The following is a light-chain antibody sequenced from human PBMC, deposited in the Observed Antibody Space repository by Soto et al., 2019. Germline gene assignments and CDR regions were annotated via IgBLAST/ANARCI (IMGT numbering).Light chain of an antibody. CDR3: QQYGYWPLT. CDR2: ATS. J-gene: IGKJ4*01. V-gene: IGKV3-15*01. Sequence: EIVVTQSPATLSVPPGERATLSCRASQSVGNNFAWYQQKPGQAPRLLIFATSTRATGVPARFSGSPSGTACTLTINTLQSEVFAVYSEQQYGYWPLTFGGGAKVEIE. CDR1: QSVGNN.